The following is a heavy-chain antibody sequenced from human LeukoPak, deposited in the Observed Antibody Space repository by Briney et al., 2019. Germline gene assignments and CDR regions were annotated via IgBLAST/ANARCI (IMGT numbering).Heavy chain of an antibody. D-gene: IGHD3-3*01. J-gene: IGHJ4*02. Sequence: SETLSLTCTVSGGSISSGDYYWSWIRQPPGKGLEWIGYIYYSGSTYYNPSLKSRVTISVDTSKNQFSLKLSSVTAADTAVYYCARNVVSVERLPLDYWGQGTLVTVSS. CDR1: GGSISSGDYY. CDR3: ARNVVSVERLPLDY. V-gene: IGHV4-30-4*08. CDR2: IYYSGST.